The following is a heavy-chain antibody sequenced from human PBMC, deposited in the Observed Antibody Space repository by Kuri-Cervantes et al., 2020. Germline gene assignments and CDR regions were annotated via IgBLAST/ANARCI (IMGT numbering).Heavy chain of an antibody. Sequence: LSLTCAASGFTFSSYAMHWVRQAPGKGLEWVAVISYDGSNKYYADSVKGRFTISRDNSKNTLYLQMNSLRAEDTAVYYCATWTFPPPTPHDYWGQGTLVTVSS. CDR2: ISYDGSNK. CDR1: GFTFSSYA. CDR3: ATWTFPPPTPHDY. V-gene: IGHV3-30-3*01. D-gene: IGHD1-1*01. J-gene: IGHJ4*02.